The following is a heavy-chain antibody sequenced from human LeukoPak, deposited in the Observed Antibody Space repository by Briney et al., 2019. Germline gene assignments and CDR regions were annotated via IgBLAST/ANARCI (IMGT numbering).Heavy chain of an antibody. D-gene: IGHD2-8*02. V-gene: IGHV3-33*01. CDR2: IYYDGSNE. CDR3: ARDTFYSTGAYGLDV. Sequence: GGSLRLSCAATGFIFSSYGMHWVRQAPGKGLEWVAVIYYDGSNEYYADSVRGRFTISRDNSKNTLFLQMNSLRAEDTAVYYCARDTFYSTGAYGLDVWGQGTTVTVSS. CDR1: GFIFSSYG. J-gene: IGHJ6*02.